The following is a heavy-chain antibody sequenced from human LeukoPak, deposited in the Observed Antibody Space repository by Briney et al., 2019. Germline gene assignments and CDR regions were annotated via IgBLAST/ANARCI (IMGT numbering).Heavy chain of an antibody. J-gene: IGHJ4*02. CDR3: ARDRVGLIVVVPAADFDY. CDR1: GFTFSDYY. D-gene: IGHD2-2*01. V-gene: IGHV3-11*04. Sequence: GGSLRLSCAASGFTFSDYYMTWIRQAPGRGLEWVSYTIMTGTTIYYADSVKGRFTISRDNAKNSLYLQMNSLRAEDTAVYYCARDRVGLIVVVPAADFDYWGQGTLVTVSS. CDR2: TIMTGTTI.